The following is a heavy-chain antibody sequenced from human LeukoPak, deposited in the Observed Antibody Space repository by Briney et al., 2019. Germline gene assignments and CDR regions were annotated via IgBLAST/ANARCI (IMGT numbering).Heavy chain of an antibody. Sequence: SETLSLTCTVSGGSISSYYWSWIRQPPGKGLEWIGYIYYSGSTNYNPSLKSRVTISVYTSKNQFSLKLSSVTAADTAVYYCARFPGSAEYRHYYYMDVWGKGTTVTVSS. D-gene: IGHD2-15*01. CDR2: IYYSGST. J-gene: IGHJ6*03. CDR3: ARFPGSAEYRHYYYMDV. CDR1: GGSISSYY. V-gene: IGHV4-59*01.